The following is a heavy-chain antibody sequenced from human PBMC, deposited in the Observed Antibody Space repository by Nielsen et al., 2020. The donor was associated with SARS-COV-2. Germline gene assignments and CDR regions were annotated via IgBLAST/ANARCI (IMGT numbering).Heavy chain of an antibody. CDR1: GFTFDDYA. CDR3: AANLAPAGYWYFDL. Sequence: SLKISCAASGFTFDDYAMHWVRQAPGKGLEWVSGISWNSGSIGYADSVKGRFTISRDNAKNSLYLQMNSLRAEDTALYYCAANLAPAGYWYFDLWGRGTLVTVSS. D-gene: IGHD1-14*01. V-gene: IGHV3-9*01. CDR2: ISWNSGSI. J-gene: IGHJ2*01.